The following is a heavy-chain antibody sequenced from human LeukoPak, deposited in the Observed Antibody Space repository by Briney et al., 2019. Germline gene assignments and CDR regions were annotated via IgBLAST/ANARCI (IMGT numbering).Heavy chain of an antibody. J-gene: IGHJ4*02. Sequence: GGSLRLSCVASGFSFSSSYMSWVRQAPGKGLEWVANIKQDGNEKHYVDSVKGRFTISRDNAKSSLYLQMNRLRADDTAVYYCARGPRGSEYSHFDSWGQGTLVTVSS. D-gene: IGHD3-10*01. V-gene: IGHV3-7*01. CDR1: GFSFSSSY. CDR2: IKQDGNEK. CDR3: ARGPRGSEYSHFDS.